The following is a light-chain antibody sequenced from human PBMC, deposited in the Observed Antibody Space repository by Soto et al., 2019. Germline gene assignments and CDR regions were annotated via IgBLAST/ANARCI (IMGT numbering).Light chain of an antibody. CDR3: QQRSNWPKT. CDR2: DTS. J-gene: IGKJ1*01. CDR1: QSVSIK. Sequence: GMTQSPAALSVSQGARATLSCRASQSVSIKLAWYQQKPGQAPRLLIYDTSTRATGIPARFSGSGSGTEVTITITRLEPEDGEVYDGQQRSNWPKTFGQGTKVDNK. V-gene: IGKV3-15*01.